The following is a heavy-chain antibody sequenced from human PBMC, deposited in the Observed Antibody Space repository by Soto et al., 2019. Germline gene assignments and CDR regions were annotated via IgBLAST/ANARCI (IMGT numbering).Heavy chain of an antibody. CDR2: IYSSGTT. J-gene: IGHJ6*04. V-gene: IGHV4-59*08. D-gene: IGHD3-10*01. CDR3: ARRRGSGTGFYYYYYMDV. CDR1: GGSITNFY. Sequence: SETLSLTCTVSGGSITNFYWSWIRQSPEKGLEWIGYIYSSGTTTYKPSLESRVTMSVDASKNQFSLNLRSVTATDTAVYFCARRRGSGTGFYYYYYMDVWGTGKTVTVSS.